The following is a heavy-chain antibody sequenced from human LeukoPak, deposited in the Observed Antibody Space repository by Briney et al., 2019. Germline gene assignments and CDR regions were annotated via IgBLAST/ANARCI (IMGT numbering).Heavy chain of an antibody. V-gene: IGHV3-23*01. CDR3: AILAGNPY. CDR2: ITGSADNT. D-gene: IGHD2-21*01. Sequence: GGSLTPSCSPSGFPFSSYPRSGAPQPPGKGLEWVSSITGSADNTYYADSVKGRFTISRDNSKTPLYLQMNSLRAEDTAVYYCAILAGNPYWGPGTLVTVSS. J-gene: IGHJ4*02. CDR1: GFPFSSYP.